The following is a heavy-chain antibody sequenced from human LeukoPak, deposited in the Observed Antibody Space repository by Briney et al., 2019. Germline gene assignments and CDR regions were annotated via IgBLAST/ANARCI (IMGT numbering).Heavy chain of an antibody. J-gene: IGHJ6*02. V-gene: IGHV3-11*06. CDR1: GFTFSAHY. CDR2: IGTSNSYT. Sequence: GGSLRLSCAASGFTFSAHYMSWIRQAPGKGLVWVSYIGTSNSYTNYADSVKGRFSISRDNADNSLYLQMNSLRAEDTAVYYCARGHYGLDVWGQGTTVTVSS. D-gene: IGHD3-10*01. CDR3: ARGHYGLDV.